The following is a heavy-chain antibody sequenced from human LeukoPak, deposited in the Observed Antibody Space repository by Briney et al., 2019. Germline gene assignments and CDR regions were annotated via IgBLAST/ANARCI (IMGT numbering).Heavy chain of an antibody. V-gene: IGHV3-30*18. J-gene: IGHJ4*02. D-gene: IGHD3-16*01. CDR3: AKEEYDYVWGTSFDY. CDR2: ISYDGSNK. CDR1: GFTFSSYG. Sequence: GGSLRLSCAASGFTFSSYGMHWVRQAPGKGLEWVAVISYDGSNKYYADSVKGRFTISRDNSKNTLYLQMNSLRAEDTAVYYCAKEEYDYVWGTSFDYWGQGTLVTVSS.